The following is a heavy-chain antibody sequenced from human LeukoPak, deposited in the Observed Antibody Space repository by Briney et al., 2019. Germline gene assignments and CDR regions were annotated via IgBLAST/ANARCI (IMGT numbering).Heavy chain of an antibody. D-gene: IGHD1-26*01. J-gene: IGHJ4*02. CDR3: AKSRGTYFLYFDY. Sequence: GRSLRLSCAASGFTFSNYGMHWVRQAPGKGLEWVAVISYDGSNKYYADSVKGRITISRDNSKNTLYLQMNSLRAEDTAVFFCAKSRGTYFLYFDYWGPGTLVSVSS. CDR1: GFTFSNYG. V-gene: IGHV3-30*18. CDR2: ISYDGSNK.